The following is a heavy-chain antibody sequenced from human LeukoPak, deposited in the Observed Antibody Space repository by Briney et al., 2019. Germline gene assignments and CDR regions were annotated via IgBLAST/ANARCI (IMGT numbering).Heavy chain of an antibody. CDR3: AQWHTVDY. J-gene: IGHJ4*02. CDR2: IGGSGGNI. D-gene: IGHD2-8*01. Sequence: GGSLRLSCAASGFTFSRSPMSWGRQAPGKGLEWVSVIGGSGGNINYADSVKGRFTISRDNSKNTLYLQMNSLRAEDTAVYYCAQWHTVDYWGQGTLVTVSS. CDR1: GFTFSRSP. V-gene: IGHV3-23*01.